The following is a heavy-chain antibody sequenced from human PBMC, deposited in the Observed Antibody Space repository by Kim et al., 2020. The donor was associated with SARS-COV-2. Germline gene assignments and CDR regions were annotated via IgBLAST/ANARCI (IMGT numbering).Heavy chain of an antibody. CDR1: GGSISSGGYY. CDR3: ASSASSGYYSFS. CDR2: IYYSGST. J-gene: IGHJ5*02. Sequence: SETLSLTCTVSGGSISSGGYYWSWIRQHPGKGLEWIGYIYYSGSTYYNPSLKSRVTISVDTSKNQFSLKLSSVTAADTAVYYCASSASSGYYSFSWGQGTLVTVSS. V-gene: IGHV4-31*03. D-gene: IGHD3-22*01.